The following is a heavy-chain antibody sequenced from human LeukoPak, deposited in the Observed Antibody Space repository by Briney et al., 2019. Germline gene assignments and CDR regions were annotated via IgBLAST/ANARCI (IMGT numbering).Heavy chain of an antibody. D-gene: IGHD6-19*01. CDR3: ARGWYNFDY. J-gene: IGHJ4*02. CDR1: GYTFSSYS. V-gene: IGHV3-23*01. Sequence: GGSLRLSCAASGYTFSSYSINWVRQAPGKGLEWVSGINNSGDRRFYADSVKGRFTISRDNSKNTLYLQMNSLRAEDTAVYYCARGWYNFDYWGQGTRVTVSS. CDR2: INNSGDRR.